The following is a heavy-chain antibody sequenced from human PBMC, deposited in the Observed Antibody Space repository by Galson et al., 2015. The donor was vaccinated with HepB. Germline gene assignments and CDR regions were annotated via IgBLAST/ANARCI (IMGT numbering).Heavy chain of an antibody. CDR2: INHSGST. V-gene: IGHV4-34*01. CDR3: ARGGRGKYSSGWYGKDY. J-gene: IGHJ4*02. Sequence: SETLSLTCAVYGGSFSGYYWSWIRQPPGKGLEWIGEINHSGSTNYNPSLKSRVTISVDTSKNQFSLKLSSVTAADTAVYYCARGGRGKYSSGWYGKDYWGQGTLVTVSS. D-gene: IGHD6-19*01. CDR1: GGSFSGYY.